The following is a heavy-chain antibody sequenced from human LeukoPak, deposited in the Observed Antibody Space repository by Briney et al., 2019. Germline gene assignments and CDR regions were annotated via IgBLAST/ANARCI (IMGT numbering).Heavy chain of an antibody. J-gene: IGHJ4*02. CDR3: ARAHDYGEIGGDY. CDR2: ISSSGSTI. V-gene: IGHV3-48*04. CDR1: GFTFSSYA. Sequence: GGSLRLSCAASGFTFSSYAMSWVRQAPGKGLEWVSYISSSGSTIYYADSVKGRFTISRDNAKNSLYLQMNSLRAEDTAVYYCARAHDYGEIGGDYWGQGTLVTVSS. D-gene: IGHD4-17*01.